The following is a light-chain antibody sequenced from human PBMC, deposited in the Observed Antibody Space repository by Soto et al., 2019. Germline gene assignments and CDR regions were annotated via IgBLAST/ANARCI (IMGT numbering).Light chain of an antibody. CDR2: DVS. CDR1: SSDVGGYNY. V-gene: IGLV2-14*01. Sequence: QSALTQPASVSGSPGQSITISCTGTSSDVGGYNYVSWYQQHPVKAPKLMMYDVSNRPSGVSNRFSGSKSGNTASLTISGLQAEDEDDYYCSSYTSSSTVVFGGGTKVTVL. J-gene: IGLJ2*01. CDR3: SSYTSSSTVV.